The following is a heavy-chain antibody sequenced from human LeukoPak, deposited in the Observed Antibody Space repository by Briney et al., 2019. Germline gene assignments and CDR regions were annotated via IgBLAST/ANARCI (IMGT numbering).Heavy chain of an antibody. V-gene: IGHV1-8*01. CDR3: ARAVRNQLLSEY. J-gene: IGHJ4*02. CDR2: MNPNSGNT. D-gene: IGHD2-2*01. Sequence: SVKVSCKTSGYTFSSYDVTWVRQAPGQGLGSMGWMNPNSGNTGCAQKFRGRITMTSDASIASAYMELSSLTSEDTAVYYCARAVRNQLLSEYWGQGTLITVSS. CDR1: GYTFSSYD.